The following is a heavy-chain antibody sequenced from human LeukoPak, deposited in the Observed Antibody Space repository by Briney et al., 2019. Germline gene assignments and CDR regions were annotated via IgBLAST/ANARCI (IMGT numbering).Heavy chain of an antibody. CDR2: IKQDGSEK. Sequence: PTGGSLRLSCAASGFTFSSYWMSWVRQAPGKGLEWVANIKQDGSEKYYVDSVKGRFTISRDNAKNSLYLQMNSLRAEDTAVYYCARDYSGNSPGGNYWGQGTLVTVSS. CDR1: GFTFSSYW. D-gene: IGHD1-26*01. V-gene: IGHV3-7*01. J-gene: IGHJ4*02. CDR3: ARDYSGNSPGGNY.